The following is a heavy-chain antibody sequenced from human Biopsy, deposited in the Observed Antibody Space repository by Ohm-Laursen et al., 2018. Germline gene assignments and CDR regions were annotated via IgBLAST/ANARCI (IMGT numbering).Heavy chain of an antibody. J-gene: IGHJ4*02. CDR3: AKCMTGGSNYYFHH. D-gene: IGHD2-8*01. V-gene: IGHV3-33*06. CDR2: IWYDGSNK. CDR1: GFTFSSYG. Sequence: SLRLSCAAFGFTFSSYGMHWVRQAPGKGLEWVAAIWYDGSNKNYADSVKGRFTISRDNSKNTLYLQMNSLRGEDTAVYYCAKCMTGGSNYYFHHCGQGTLVTVSS.